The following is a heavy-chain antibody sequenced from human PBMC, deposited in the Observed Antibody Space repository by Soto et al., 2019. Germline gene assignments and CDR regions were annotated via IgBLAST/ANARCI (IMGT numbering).Heavy chain of an antibody. CDR3: AREDRCSSTSRRGGYYYYYMDV. V-gene: IGHV4-34*01. CDR2: INHSGST. J-gene: IGHJ6*03. CDR1: GGSFSGYY. Sequence: QVQLQQWGAGLLKPSETLSLTCAVYGGSFSGYYWSWIRQPPGKGLEWIGEINHSGSTNYNPSLKSRVTISVDTSKNQFSLKLSSVTAADTAVYYCAREDRCSSTSRRGGYYYYYMDVWGKGTTVTVSS. D-gene: IGHD2-2*01.